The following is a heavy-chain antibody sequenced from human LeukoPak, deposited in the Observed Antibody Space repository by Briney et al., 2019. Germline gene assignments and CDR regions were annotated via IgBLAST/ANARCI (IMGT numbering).Heavy chain of an antibody. CDR2: ISSYNGNT. J-gene: IGHJ4*02. D-gene: IGHD3-9*01. V-gene: IGHV1-18*01. CDR1: GYTFTSYG. CDR3: ARGSFPSDDILTGPFDN. Sequence: VASVNVSCTASGYTFTSYGISWVRQAPGQGLEWMGWISSYNGNTNYAQKLQGRATMTTDTSTSTAYMELRSLRSDDTAVYYCARGSFPSDDILTGPFDNWGQGTLVTVSS.